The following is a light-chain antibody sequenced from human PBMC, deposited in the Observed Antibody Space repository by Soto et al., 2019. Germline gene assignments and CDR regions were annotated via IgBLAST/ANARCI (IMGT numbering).Light chain of an antibody. Sequence: EGMLTQSPGTLSLSPGEGAILSCRSSQSVIRNYLAWYQKKPGQAPRLLIYGASSRATGIPDRFSGSGSGTGFTLTISRLEPEALVVYYCQKYDTSPYDFGQGTKLEI. CDR1: QSVIRNY. V-gene: IGKV3-20*01. J-gene: IGKJ2*01. CDR3: QKYDTSPYD. CDR2: GAS.